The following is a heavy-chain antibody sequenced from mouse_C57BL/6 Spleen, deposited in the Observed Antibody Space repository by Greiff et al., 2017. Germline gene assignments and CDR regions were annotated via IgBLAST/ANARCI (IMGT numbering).Heavy chain of an antibody. CDR1: GFNIKNTY. D-gene: IGHD2-3*01. V-gene: IGHV14-3*01. J-gene: IGHJ4*01. Sequence: EVKLQESVAELVRPGASVKLSCTASGFNIKNTYMHWVKQRPEQGLEWIGRIDPANGNTKYAPKFQGKATITADTSSNTAYLQLSSLTSEDTAIYYCARLYDGNYYAMDYWGQGTSVTVSS. CDR3: ARLYDGNYYAMDY. CDR2: IDPANGNT.